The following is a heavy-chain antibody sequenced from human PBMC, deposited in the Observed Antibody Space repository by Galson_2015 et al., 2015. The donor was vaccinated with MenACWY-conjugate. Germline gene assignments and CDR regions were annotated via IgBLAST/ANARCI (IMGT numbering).Heavy chain of an antibody. D-gene: IGHD2-15*01. V-gene: IGHV3-23*01. CDR3: AKDPGCSGGTCYHRH. CDR2: ISGSGGST. Sequence: SLRLSCAASGFTFSSYAMSWVRQAPGKGLEWVSSISGSGGSTYYADSVKGRFTISRDNSKNTLYLQMNSLRAEDTAVYYCAKDPGCSGGTCYHRHWGQGTLVTVSS. J-gene: IGHJ4*02. CDR1: GFTFSSYA.